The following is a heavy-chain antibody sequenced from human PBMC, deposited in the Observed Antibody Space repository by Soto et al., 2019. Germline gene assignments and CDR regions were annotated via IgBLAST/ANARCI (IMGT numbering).Heavy chain of an antibody. D-gene: IGHD6-13*01. CDR3: ARDSTSWFPYYGIDV. Sequence: PSETLSLTCTVSGGSLDYYYWTWIRQTPGKGLGWIGYISDSGSTKYNPSLRSRVTISVDTSKNQFSLKLNSVNAADTAVYFCARDSTSWFPYYGIDVWGQGTTVTVSS. CDR2: ISDSGST. V-gene: IGHV4-59*01. J-gene: IGHJ6*02. CDR1: GGSLDYYY.